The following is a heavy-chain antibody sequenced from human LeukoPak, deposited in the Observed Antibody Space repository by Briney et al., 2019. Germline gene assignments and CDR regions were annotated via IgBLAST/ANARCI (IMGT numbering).Heavy chain of an antibody. CDR1: GGSISSYY. V-gene: IGHV4-59*08. J-gene: IGHJ2*01. D-gene: IGHD3-22*01. Sequence: SETLSLTCTVSGGSISSYYWSWIRQPPGKGLEWIGYIYYSGSTNYNPSLKSRVTISVDTSKNQFSLKLSSVTAADTAVYYCARLPDYYDSSGYQVDWYFDLWGRGTLVTVSS. CDR3: ARLPDYYDSSGYQVDWYFDL. CDR2: IYYSGST.